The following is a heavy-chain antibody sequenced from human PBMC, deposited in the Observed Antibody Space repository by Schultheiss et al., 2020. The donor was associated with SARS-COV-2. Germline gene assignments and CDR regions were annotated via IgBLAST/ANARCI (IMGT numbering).Heavy chain of an antibody. J-gene: IGHJ4*02. CDR1: GFTFTSYA. V-gene: IGHV3-23*01. CDR3: AKTRSGSYSVFDY. D-gene: IGHD1-26*01. Sequence: GGSLRLSCAASGFTFTSYAMNWVRQAPGKGLEWVSVISDSGGSTYYADSVKGRFTISRDNSKNTLSLQMNSLRAEDTAVYYCAKTRSGSYSVFDYWGQGTLVTVSS. CDR2: ISDSGGST.